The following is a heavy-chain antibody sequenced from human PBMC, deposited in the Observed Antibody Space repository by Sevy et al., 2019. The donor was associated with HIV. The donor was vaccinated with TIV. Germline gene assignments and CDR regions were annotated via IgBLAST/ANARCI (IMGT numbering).Heavy chain of an antibody. CDR3: ARASTVTLAEYFQH. J-gene: IGHJ1*01. D-gene: IGHD4-17*01. CDR2: ISSSGSTI. V-gene: IGHV3-11*01. Sequence: GGSLRLSCAASGFTFSDYYMSWIRQAPGKGLEWVSYISSSGSTIYYADSLKGRFTISRDNAKNSLYLQMNSLRAEDTAVYYCARASTVTLAEYFQHWGQGTLVTVSS. CDR1: GFTFSDYY.